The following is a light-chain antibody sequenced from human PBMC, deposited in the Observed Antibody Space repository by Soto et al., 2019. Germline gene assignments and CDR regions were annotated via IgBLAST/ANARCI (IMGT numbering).Light chain of an antibody. V-gene: IGLV1-44*01. CDR1: SSNIGTSS. Sequence: QPVLTQPHSAYGIPGQRVTISCSESSSNIGTSSVHWFQQLPGTAPKLLISTTNQRPSGVPERFSGSKSGTSASLAISGLQSEDEADYYCAAWDDSLNGHVFGTGTEVTVL. J-gene: IGLJ1*01. CDR2: TTN. CDR3: AAWDDSLNGHV.